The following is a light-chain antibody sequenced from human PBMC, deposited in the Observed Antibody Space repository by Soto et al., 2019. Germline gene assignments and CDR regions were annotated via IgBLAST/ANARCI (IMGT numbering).Light chain of an antibody. V-gene: IGKV3-20*01. CDR2: DAS. J-gene: IGKJ5*01. CDR1: QSLVNTY. Sequence: EVVLTQSPGSLSLSPGDRATLSCRASQSLVNTYVAWYQQKAGQAPRLLIYDASTRATGIPDRFSGSGSGTEFTLTISSLQSEDFAVYYCQQHETLITFGQGTRLEIK. CDR3: QQHETLIT.